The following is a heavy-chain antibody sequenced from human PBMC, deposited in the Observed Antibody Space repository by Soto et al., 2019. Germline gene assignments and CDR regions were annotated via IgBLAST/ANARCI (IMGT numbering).Heavy chain of an antibody. J-gene: IGHJ4*02. CDR1: GDTFTGYY. CDR3: ATGPTTHS. CDR2: INPNSGAT. V-gene: IGHV1-2*04. D-gene: IGHD2-15*01. Sequence: QVQLVQSGAEVKKPGASVKVSCKTSGDTFTGYYIHWVRQAPGQGLEWMGCINPNSGATNYAQKFRGWVTMTRDTSIRTAYMEVSRLTSDDTAVYYCATGPTTHSWGQGTLVTVSS.